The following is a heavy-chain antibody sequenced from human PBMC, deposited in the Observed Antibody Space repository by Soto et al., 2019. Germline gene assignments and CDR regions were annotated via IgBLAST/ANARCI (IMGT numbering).Heavy chain of an antibody. J-gene: IGHJ5*02. D-gene: IGHD4-4*01. CDR3: ARLPRVGFYRWFDP. CDR1: GGSISSSSYY. Sequence: QLQLQESGPGLVKPSATLSITCTVSGGSISSSSYYWGWIRQPPGNGLEWIGSIYSSGSTYYTQYLKSRVTRSVDTSKNQFSLMLSSVTAADTAVYYCARLPRVGFYRWFDPWGQGTLVTVSS. V-gene: IGHV4-39*01. CDR2: IYSSGST.